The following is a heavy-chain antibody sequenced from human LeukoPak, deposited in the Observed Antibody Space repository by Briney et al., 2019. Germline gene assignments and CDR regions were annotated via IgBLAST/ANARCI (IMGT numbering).Heavy chain of an antibody. J-gene: IGHJ6*02. Sequence: SETLSLTCTVSGGSISSYYWSWIRQPPGKGLEWIGYIYYSGSTNYNPSLKSRVTISVDTSKNQFSLKLSSVTAADTAVYYCARVSRGDYYYGMDVWGQGTTVTVPS. CDR1: GGSISSYY. D-gene: IGHD3-10*01. CDR2: IYYSGST. CDR3: ARVSRGDYYYGMDV. V-gene: IGHV4-59*01.